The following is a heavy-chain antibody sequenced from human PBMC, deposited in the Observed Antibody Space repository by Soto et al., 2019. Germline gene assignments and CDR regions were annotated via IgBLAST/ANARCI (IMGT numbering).Heavy chain of an antibody. D-gene: IGHD2-2*01. CDR3: ARLGYCISTSCYVSYYYGMDV. Sequence: ASETLSLTCTVSGGSISDSSHYWAWIRQPPGKGLEWIATINYSGRTYYNPSLRSRVTISVDKSKNQFSLKLSSVTAADTAVYYCARLGYCISTSCYVSYYYGMDVWGQGTTVTVSS. J-gene: IGHJ6*02. V-gene: IGHV4-39*07. CDR1: GGSISDSSHY. CDR2: INYSGRT.